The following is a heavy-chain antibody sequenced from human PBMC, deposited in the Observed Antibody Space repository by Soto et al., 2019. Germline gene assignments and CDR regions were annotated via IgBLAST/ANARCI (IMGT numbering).Heavy chain of an antibody. Sequence: QVQLVQSGAEVKNSGASVKVSCKASGYTFTSYGFSWVRQAPGQGLEWMGWISASNGNTNYAQKLQGRVTMTTDTSTGTAYMELRSLRSDDTATYYCARVSGFDWLRRNYYFDYWGQGTLVTVSS. D-gene: IGHD3-9*01. CDR3: ARVSGFDWLRRNYYFDY. CDR1: GYTFTSYG. CDR2: ISASNGNT. J-gene: IGHJ4*02. V-gene: IGHV1-18*01.